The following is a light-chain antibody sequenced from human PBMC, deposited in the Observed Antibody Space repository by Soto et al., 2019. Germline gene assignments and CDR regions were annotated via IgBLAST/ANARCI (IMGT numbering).Light chain of an antibody. V-gene: IGKV1-5*01. Sequence: DLQMTQSPSTLSASVGDRVTITCRASQSISSWLAWYQQKPGKAPKLLIYDASSLESGVPSRFSGSGSGTEFTLTISSLQPDDFATYYCQQYNCSLITFGQGTRLEIK. CDR3: QQYNCSLIT. CDR2: DAS. CDR1: QSISSW. J-gene: IGKJ5*01.